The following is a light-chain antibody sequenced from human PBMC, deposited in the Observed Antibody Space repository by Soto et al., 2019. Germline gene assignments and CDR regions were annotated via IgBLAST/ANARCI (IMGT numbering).Light chain of an antibody. V-gene: IGKV1-39*01. CDR1: QSINNF. Sequence: DIQMTQSPSSLSVSIGDTVTIACRASQSINNFLNWYQQKPGQAPELLIYAASNLQSGVPSRFSGGASGTDFTLTIMSLQPEDFATYYCQQSDTTPYTFGQGTKLESK. CDR3: QQSDTTPYT. J-gene: IGKJ2*01. CDR2: AAS.